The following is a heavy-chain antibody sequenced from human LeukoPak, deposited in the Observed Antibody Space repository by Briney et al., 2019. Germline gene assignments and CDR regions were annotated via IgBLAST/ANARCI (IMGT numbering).Heavy chain of an antibody. CDR3: ARDPVYDFWSGALNYYYYGMDV. J-gene: IGHJ6*02. Sequence: GASVKVSCKASGYTFTSYGISWVRQAPGQGLEWMGWISAYNGNTNYAQKLQGRVTMTTDTSTSTAYMELRSLRSDDTAVYYCARDPVYDFWSGALNYYYYGMDVWGQGTTVTVSS. V-gene: IGHV1-18*01. CDR1: GYTFTSYG. D-gene: IGHD3-3*01. CDR2: ISAYNGNT.